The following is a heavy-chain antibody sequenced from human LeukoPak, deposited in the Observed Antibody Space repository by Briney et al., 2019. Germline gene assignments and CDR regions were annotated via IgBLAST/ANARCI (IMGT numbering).Heavy chain of an antibody. V-gene: IGHV4-39*01. J-gene: IGHJ4*02. CDR1: GGSISSSSYY. CDR3: ATAYGRTIDY. D-gene: IGHD2-8*01. Sequence: SETLSLTCTVSGGSISSSSYYWGWIRQPPGKGLEWIGSIYYSGSTYYNPSLKSRVTISVDTSKNQFSLKLSSVTAADTAVYYCATAYGRTIDYWGQGTLVTVSS. CDR2: IYYSGST.